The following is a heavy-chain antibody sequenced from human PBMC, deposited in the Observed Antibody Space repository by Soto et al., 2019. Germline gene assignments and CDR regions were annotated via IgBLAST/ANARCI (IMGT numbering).Heavy chain of an antibody. Sequence: GGSLRLSCATSGFTFSDHYMDWVRQAPGKGLEWVGRSRNKDNGYTTEYAASVKGRFAISRDNSLSSLYLQMNSLKTEDTAVYYCASVLVLNSGGHYTEALDIWGQGTMVTVSS. CDR3: ASVLVLNSGGHYTEALDI. CDR1: GFTFSDHY. D-gene: IGHD3-10*01. V-gene: IGHV3-72*01. J-gene: IGHJ3*02. CDR2: SRNKDNGYTT.